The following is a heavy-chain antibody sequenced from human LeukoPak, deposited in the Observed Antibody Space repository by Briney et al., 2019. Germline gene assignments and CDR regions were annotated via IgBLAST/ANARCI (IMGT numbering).Heavy chain of an antibody. D-gene: IGHD3-9*01. Sequence: GTSLRLSCTAPGFTFSSYAIHWIRQAPGKGLEWVALVWHDGSNRYYSEAVKGRFTISRDNSKNTLYLQMNSLRAEDTAVYYCARDRIDILTGYPPHGMDVWGKGTTVTVSS. CDR2: VWHDGSNR. V-gene: IGHV3-33*01. J-gene: IGHJ6*04. CDR1: GFTFSSYA. CDR3: ARDRIDILTGYPPHGMDV.